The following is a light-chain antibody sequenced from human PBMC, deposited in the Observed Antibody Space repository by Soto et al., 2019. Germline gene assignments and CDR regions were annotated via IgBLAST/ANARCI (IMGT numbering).Light chain of an antibody. CDR2: GAS. J-gene: IGKJ5*01. CDR1: QSVSSNY. V-gene: IGKV3-20*01. Sequence: EVGLTQSPGTLSLSTGERATLSCRASQSVSSNYLAWYQQKPGQAPGLLIHGASKRATGIPARFSGSGSGTDFTVASRRLEHVDFALYHRQRNGSSITFGQG. CDR3: QRNGSSIT.